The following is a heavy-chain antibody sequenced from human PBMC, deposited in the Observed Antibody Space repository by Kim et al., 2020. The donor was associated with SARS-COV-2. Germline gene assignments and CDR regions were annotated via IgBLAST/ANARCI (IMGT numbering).Heavy chain of an antibody. J-gene: IGHJ5*02. Sequence: GPTLVNPTQTLTLTCTFSGFSLSTYGVSVGWIRRAPGKALEWLAVIYWDNDNRLSPFLETRLTITKDTSKNQVVLTMTNMDVADTATYFCAHSPSYNWFDAWGQGTLVTVSS. CDR2: IYWDNDN. CDR1: GFSLSTYGVS. V-gene: IGHV2-5*02. CDR3: AHSPSYNWFDA.